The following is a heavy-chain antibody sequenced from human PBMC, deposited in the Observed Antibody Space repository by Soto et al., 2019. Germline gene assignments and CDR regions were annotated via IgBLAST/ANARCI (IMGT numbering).Heavy chain of an antibody. CDR2: INAGNGNT. CDR1: GYTFTSYA. CDR3: ARGDIVVVPAAMPSDY. V-gene: IGHV1-3*01. D-gene: IGHD2-2*01. J-gene: IGHJ4*02. Sequence: QVQLVQSGAEVKKPGASVKVSCKASGYTFTSYAMHWVRQAPGQRLEWMGWINAGNGNTKYSQKFQGRVTITRDTSASTAYMELSSLRSEDTAVYYCARGDIVVVPAAMPSDYWGQGTLVTVSS.